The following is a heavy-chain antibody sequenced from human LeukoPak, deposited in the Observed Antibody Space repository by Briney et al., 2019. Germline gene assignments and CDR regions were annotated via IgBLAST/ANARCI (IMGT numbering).Heavy chain of an antibody. Sequence: GGSLRLSCAASGFTFSSYEMNWVRQAPGKGLEWVSYISSSGSNIKYADSVKGRFTISRGNAKNSVYLQMNSLRAEDTAVYFCARDVKGQYQDAFDIWGQGTMVTVSS. CDR2: ISSSGSNI. D-gene: IGHD2-2*01. J-gene: IGHJ3*02. CDR1: GFTFSSYE. V-gene: IGHV3-48*03. CDR3: ARDVKGQYQDAFDI.